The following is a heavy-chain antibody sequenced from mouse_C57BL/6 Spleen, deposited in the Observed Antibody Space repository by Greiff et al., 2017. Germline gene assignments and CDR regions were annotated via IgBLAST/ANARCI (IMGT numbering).Heavy chain of an antibody. CDR2: INPSSGYT. CDR3: ADLTGTFAY. J-gene: IGHJ3*01. CDR1: GYTFTSYW. D-gene: IGHD4-1*01. V-gene: IGHV1-7*01. Sequence: VQLQQSGAELAKPGASVKLSCKASGYTFTSYWMHWVKQRPGQGLEWIGYINPSSGYTKYNQKFKYKATLTADKSSSTAYMQLSSLTYEDSAVYYCADLTGTFAYWGQGTLVTVSA.